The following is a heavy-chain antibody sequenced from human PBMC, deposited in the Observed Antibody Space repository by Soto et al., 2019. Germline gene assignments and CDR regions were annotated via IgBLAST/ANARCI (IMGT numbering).Heavy chain of an antibody. D-gene: IGHD2-2*01. Sequence: QVQLVESGGGLVKPGGSLRLSCATSGFTFSDCFMSWIRQAPGKGLEWVSYIRSGDSRTYYADSVKGRFTISRDNARNSLYLQMNSLRAEDTAVYYCARALYCSSTSCYNWFDPWGQGTLVTVSS. CDR1: GFTFSDCF. CDR3: ARALYCSSTSCYNWFDP. CDR2: IRSGDSRT. V-gene: IGHV3-11*01. J-gene: IGHJ5*02.